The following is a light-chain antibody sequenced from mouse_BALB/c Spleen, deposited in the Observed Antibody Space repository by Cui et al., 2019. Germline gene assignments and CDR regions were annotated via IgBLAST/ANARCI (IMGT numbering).Light chain of an antibody. J-gene: IGKJ1*01. V-gene: IGKV12-46*01. Sequence: DIQMTQSPASLSVSAGETVTITCRASENIYSNLAWYQQKQGKSPQLLVYAATNLADGVPSRFSGSGSGTQYSLKINSLQSEDFGSYYCQHFWGTPWTFGGGTKLEIK. CDR3: QHFWGTPWT. CDR1: ENIYSN. CDR2: AAT.